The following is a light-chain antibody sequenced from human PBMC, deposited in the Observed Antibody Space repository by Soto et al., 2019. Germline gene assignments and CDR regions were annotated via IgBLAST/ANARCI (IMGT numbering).Light chain of an antibody. Sequence: QSALTQPASVSGSPGQSITISCTGTSSVVGSYNLVSWYQQHPGKAPKLMIYEGSKRPSGVSNRFSGSKSGNTASLTISGLQAEDEADYYCCSYTTTSTYVFGXGTKVTVL. CDR2: EGS. CDR3: CSYTTTSTYV. CDR1: SSVVGSYNL. J-gene: IGLJ1*01. V-gene: IGLV2-14*02.